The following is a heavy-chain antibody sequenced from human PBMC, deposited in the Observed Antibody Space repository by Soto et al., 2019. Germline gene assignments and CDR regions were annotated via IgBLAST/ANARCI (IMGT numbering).Heavy chain of an antibody. Sequence: GGSLRLSCAASGFTFSSYAMSWVRQAPGKGLEWVSAISGSGGSTYYADSVKGRFTISRDNSKNTLYLQMNSLRAEDTAVYYCAKALVRNYYYYGMDVWGQGTTVTSP. CDR3: AKALVRNYYYYGMDV. CDR1: GFTFSSYA. V-gene: IGHV3-23*01. CDR2: ISGSGGST. J-gene: IGHJ6*02. D-gene: IGHD2-2*01.